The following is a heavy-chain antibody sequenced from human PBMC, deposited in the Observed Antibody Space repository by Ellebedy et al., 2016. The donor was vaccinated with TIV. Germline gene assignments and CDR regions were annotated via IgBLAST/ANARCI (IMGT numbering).Heavy chain of an antibody. CDR2: VCQSGSP. V-gene: IGHV4-59*01. J-gene: IGHJ4*02. Sequence: GSLRLSXTVSGGSMNNDCWSWIRQPPGKGLEWVGYVCQSGSPNNNPSLKSRLSMSLDTSKNQFSLKLSSVTAADTAVYYCARDYYGSLDYWGQGTLVTVSS. CDR3: ARDYYGSLDY. D-gene: IGHD3-10*01. CDR1: GGSMNNDC.